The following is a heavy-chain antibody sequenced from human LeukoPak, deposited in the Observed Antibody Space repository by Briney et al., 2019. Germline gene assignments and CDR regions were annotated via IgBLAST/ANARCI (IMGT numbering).Heavy chain of an antibody. CDR2: ISGGGATT. V-gene: IGHV3-23*01. J-gene: IGHJ4*02. CDR3: AKSTGYSTTGRDFDS. Sequence: PGGSLRLSCAASGFTSSSYAMSWVRQAPGKGLEWVSDISGGGATTFYADSVKGRFTISRDNSKNTLYLQLGSLRAEDTAVYYCAKSTGYSTTGRDFDSWGRGTLVTVSS. CDR1: GFTSSSYA. D-gene: IGHD6-13*01.